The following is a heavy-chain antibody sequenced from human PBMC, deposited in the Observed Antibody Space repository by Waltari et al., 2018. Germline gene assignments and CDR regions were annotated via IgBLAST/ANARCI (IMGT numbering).Heavy chain of an antibody. Sequence: EVQLVDSGGGLVQPGGSLRLSCAASGFTFSSYSMNWVRQAPGKGLKWVSNMSSSSSTIDYVDSVKGRFTISRDNADNSLYLQMNSLRAEDTAVYYCARGRNNGRSGYDIWGQGTMVTVSS. CDR1: GFTFSSYS. D-gene: IGHD3-22*01. CDR3: ARGRNNGRSGYDI. CDR2: MSSSSSTI. J-gene: IGHJ3*02. V-gene: IGHV3-48*01.